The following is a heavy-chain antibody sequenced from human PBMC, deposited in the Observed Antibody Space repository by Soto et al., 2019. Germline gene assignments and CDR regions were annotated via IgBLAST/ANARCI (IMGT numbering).Heavy chain of an antibody. CDR1: GGTFSSYA. V-gene: IGHV1-69*01. CDR3: ARDGSSIAARTSYYYYGMDV. D-gene: IGHD6-6*01. Sequence: QVQLVQSGAEVKKPGSSVKVSCKASGGTFSSYAISWVRQAPGQGLEWMGGIIPIFGTANYAQKFQGRVTITADESTSTAYMELSSRRAEDTAVYYCARDGSSIAARTSYYYYGMDVWGQGTTVTVSS. CDR2: IIPIFGTA. J-gene: IGHJ6*02.